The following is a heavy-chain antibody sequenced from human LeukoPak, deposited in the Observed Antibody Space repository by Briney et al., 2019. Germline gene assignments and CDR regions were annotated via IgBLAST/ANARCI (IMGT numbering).Heavy chain of an antibody. V-gene: IGHV1-2*02. CDR1: GYTFTGYY. CDR3: ARVATILQPFDY. D-gene: IGHD5-12*01. Sequence: ASVKVSCKASGYTFTGYYMHWVRQAPGQGLEWMGWINPNSGGTNYAQRFQGRVTMTRDTSISTAYMELSRLRSDDTAVYYCARVATILQPFDYWGQGTLVTVSS. CDR2: INPNSGGT. J-gene: IGHJ4*02.